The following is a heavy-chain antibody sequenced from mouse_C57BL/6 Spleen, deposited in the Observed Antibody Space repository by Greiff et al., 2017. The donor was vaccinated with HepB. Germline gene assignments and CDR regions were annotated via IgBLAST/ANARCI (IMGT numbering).Heavy chain of an antibody. CDR2: IDPNSGGT. CDR1: GYTFTSYW. D-gene: IGHD1-1*01. J-gene: IGHJ4*01. V-gene: IGHV1-72*01. Sequence: VQLQQPGAELVKPGASVKLSCKASGYTFTSYWMHWVKQRPGRGLEWIGRIDPNSGGTKYNEKFKSKATLTVDKPSRTAYMQLSSRTSEDSAVYYCARGITTVVEHYYAMDYWGQGTSVTVSS. CDR3: ARGITTVVEHYYAMDY.